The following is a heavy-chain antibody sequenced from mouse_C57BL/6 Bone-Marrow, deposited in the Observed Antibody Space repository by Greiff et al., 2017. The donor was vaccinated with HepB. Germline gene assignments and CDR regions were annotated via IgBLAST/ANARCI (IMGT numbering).Heavy chain of an antibody. Sequence: QVQLQQSGPGLVQPSQSLSITCTVSGFSLTSYGVHWVRQSPGKGLEWLGVIWRGGSTDYNAAFMSRLSITKDNSKSQVFFKMNSLQADDTAIYYCATPVITTVGASDYYAMDYWGQGTSVTVSS. V-gene: IGHV2-5*01. D-gene: IGHD1-1*01. CDR3: ATPVITTVGASDYYAMDY. J-gene: IGHJ4*01. CDR2: IWRGGST. CDR1: GFSLTSYG.